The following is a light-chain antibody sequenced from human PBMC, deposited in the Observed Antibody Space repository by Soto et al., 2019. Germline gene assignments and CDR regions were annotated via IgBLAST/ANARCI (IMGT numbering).Light chain of an antibody. V-gene: IGKV3-20*01. CDR3: QQYGYSPLT. J-gene: IGKJ1*01. CDR1: QTVTSY. Sequence: EIVLTQSPGILPLSPGETATLSCRASQTVTSYFAWYQQKPGQAPRLLIYGASSRATGIPDRFSGSGYGTDFTLTISGLEPEDLAVYYCQQYGYSPLTFGQGTKVEIK. CDR2: GAS.